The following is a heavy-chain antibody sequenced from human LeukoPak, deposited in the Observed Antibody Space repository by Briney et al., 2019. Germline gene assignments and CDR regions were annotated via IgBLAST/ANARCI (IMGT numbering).Heavy chain of an antibody. V-gene: IGHV3-23*01. Sequence: PGGSLRLSCVASGFNFNNYAMSWVRQAPGKGLEWVSSISTTGGNTYYADSVKGRFTISRDKSENTMFLQMNSLRAEDTAVYHCAKDAMAGTGTFDYWGQGTLVTVSS. J-gene: IGHJ4*02. CDR1: GFNFNNYA. D-gene: IGHD6-19*01. CDR3: AKDAMAGTGTFDY. CDR2: ISTTGGNT.